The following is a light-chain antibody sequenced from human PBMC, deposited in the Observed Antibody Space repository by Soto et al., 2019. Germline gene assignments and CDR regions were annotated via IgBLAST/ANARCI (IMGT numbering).Light chain of an antibody. CDR1: QDIGNY. CDR3: QQYGDLPLT. J-gene: IGKJ4*01. CDR2: DAS. Sequence: DIQMPQSPPSLSASVGDRVTITCQASQDIGNYLSWYQQKLGKAPKILIYDASSLETGVPPRFSGSGSGTDFAFTITSLQPEDFATYYCQQYGDLPLTFGGGTKV. V-gene: IGKV1-33*01.